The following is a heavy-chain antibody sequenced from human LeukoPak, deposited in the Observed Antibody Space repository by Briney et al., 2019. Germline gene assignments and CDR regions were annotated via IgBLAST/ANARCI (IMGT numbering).Heavy chain of an antibody. D-gene: IGHD2-2*01. Sequence: GGSLRLSCVASGFTFSSYAMSWVRQAPGKGLEWVSAISGSGGNSHYADSVKGRFTISRDNSKNTLFVQMNSLRAEDTAVYYCAKDRAYCSSTNCYDAFDIWGQGTVVTVSS. CDR3: AKDRAYCSSTNCYDAFDI. CDR1: GFTFSSYA. V-gene: IGHV3-23*01. J-gene: IGHJ3*02. CDR2: ISGSGGNS.